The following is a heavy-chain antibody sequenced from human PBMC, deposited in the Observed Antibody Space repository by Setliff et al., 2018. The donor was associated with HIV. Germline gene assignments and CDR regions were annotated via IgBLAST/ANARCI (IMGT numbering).Heavy chain of an antibody. CDR3: ARLIHTGLLYFDY. CDR2: IYTSGST. CDR1: GGSISGYY. Sequence: TSETLSLTCTVSGGSISGYYWGWIRQPPGKGLEWIGYIYTSGSTNYNPSLDSRVTISVDTSRDQFSLNLRSVTAADTALYFCARLIHTGLLYFDYWGLGMLVTVSS. V-gene: IGHV4-4*09. D-gene: IGHD2-8*02. J-gene: IGHJ4*02.